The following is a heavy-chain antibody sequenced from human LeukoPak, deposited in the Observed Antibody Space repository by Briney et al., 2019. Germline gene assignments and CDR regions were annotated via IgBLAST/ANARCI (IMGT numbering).Heavy chain of an antibody. V-gene: IGHV3-23*01. J-gene: IGHJ2*01. CDR1: GFTFSSYA. D-gene: IGHD3-22*01. CDR2: ISGSGGST. Sequence: GGSLRLSCAASGFTFSSYAMSWVRQAPGKGLEWVSAISGSGGSTYYADSVKGRFTISRDNSKNTLYLQMNSLRAEDTAVYYCAKDGYYYDSSGYYFGSYWYFDLWGRGTLVTVSS. CDR3: AKDGYYYDSSGYYFGSYWYFDL.